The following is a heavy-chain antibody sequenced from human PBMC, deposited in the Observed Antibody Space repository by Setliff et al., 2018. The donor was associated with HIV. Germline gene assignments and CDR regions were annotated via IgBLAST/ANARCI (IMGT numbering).Heavy chain of an antibody. V-gene: IGHV4-39*07. Sequence: PSETLSLTCTVSGGSISSSSYYWGWVRQPPGKGLEWIGSMYYSGSTYYTPSLKSRITISLDTSKNQFSLRMRSVTAADTAVYYCARVFVDTAVLRVLEYYFDSWGPGTLVTVSS. D-gene: IGHD5-18*01. J-gene: IGHJ4*02. CDR1: GGSISSSSYY. CDR3: ARVFVDTAVLRVLEYYFDS. CDR2: MYYSGST.